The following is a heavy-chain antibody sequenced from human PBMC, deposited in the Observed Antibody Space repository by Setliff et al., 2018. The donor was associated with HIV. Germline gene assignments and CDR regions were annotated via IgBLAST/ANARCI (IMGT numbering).Heavy chain of an antibody. V-gene: IGHV1-58*01. CDR2: IVVGSGKT. J-gene: IGHJ4*02. CDR3: ARDPPSSGWYRADY. D-gene: IGHD6-19*01. CDR1: GFTFTGSA. Sequence: SVKVSCKASGFTFTGSAVQWMRQARGQRPEWIGWIVVGSGKTEYAQKFQERVTITRDMSTSTAYMELRSLRYDDTAVYYCARDPPSSGWYRADYWGQGTLVTVSS.